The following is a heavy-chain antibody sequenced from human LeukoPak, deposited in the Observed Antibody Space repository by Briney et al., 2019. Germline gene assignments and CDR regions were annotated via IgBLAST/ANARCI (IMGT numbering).Heavy chain of an antibody. D-gene: IGHD5-12*01. V-gene: IGHV3-21*05. J-gene: IGHJ4*02. CDR1: GFTFSTYA. CDR2: IDSRGTYI. Sequence: GGSLRLSCAASGFTFSTYAMKWVRQAPGKGLEWVSHIDSRGTYILYADSVKGRLNISRDNDKNSLYLQVSSLRAEDTAVYYCARDSGRSGSLDYWGQGTLVTVSS. CDR3: ARDSGRSGSLDY.